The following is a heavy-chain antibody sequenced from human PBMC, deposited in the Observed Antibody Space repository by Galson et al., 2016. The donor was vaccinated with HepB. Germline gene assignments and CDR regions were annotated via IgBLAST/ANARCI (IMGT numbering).Heavy chain of an antibody. CDR3: AHSHAYITRYDGFDI. CDR2: NYWDDEK. Sequence: PALVKPTQTLTLTCTFSGLSLSTNGVGVNWIRQPPGKALEWLAVNYWDDEKNYSPSLKNRLTITKDTSKNQVVLTMADMDPVDTATYYCAHSHAYITRYDGFDIWGQGTMVTVSS. J-gene: IGHJ3*02. D-gene: IGHD2-2*01. CDR1: GLSLSTNGVG. V-gene: IGHV2-5*02.